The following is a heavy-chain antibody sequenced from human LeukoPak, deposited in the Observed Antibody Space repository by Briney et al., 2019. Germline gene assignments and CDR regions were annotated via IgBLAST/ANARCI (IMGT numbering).Heavy chain of an antibody. CDR2: IYYSGST. CDR1: GGSISSSSYY. Sequence: SETLSLTCTVSGGSISSSSYYWGWILQPPGKGLEWIGSIYYSGSTYYNPSLKSRVTISVDTSKNQFSLKLSSVTAADTAVYYCARDHRVVPAAIDWFDPWGQGTLVTVSS. D-gene: IGHD2-2*02. CDR3: ARDHRVVPAAIDWFDP. J-gene: IGHJ5*02. V-gene: IGHV4-39*07.